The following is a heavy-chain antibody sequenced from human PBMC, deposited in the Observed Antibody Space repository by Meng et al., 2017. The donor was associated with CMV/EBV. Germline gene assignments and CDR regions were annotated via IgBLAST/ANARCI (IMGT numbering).Heavy chain of an antibody. D-gene: IGHD4-17*01. J-gene: IGHJ4*02. CDR2: ISSSSSYI. CDR3: ARDLPLVAVTTDALDY. CDR1: GFTFSSYS. Sequence: GGSLRLSCAASGFTFSSYSMNWVRQAPGKGPEWVSSISSSSSYIYYADSVKGRFTISRDNAKNSLYLQMNSLRAEDTAVYYCARDLPLVAVTTDALDYWGQGTLVTVSS. V-gene: IGHV3-21*01.